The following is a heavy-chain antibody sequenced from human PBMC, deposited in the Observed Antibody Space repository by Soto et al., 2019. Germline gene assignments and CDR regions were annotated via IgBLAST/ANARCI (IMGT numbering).Heavy chain of an antibody. CDR2: IIPIFGTA. CDR1: GGTFSSYA. Sequence: ASVKVSCKASGGTFSSYAISWVRQAPGQGLEWMGGIIPIFGTANYAQKFQGRVTITADESTSTAYMELSSLRSEDTAVYYCARASVVQADMVFDLRYYYGMDVWVQGTTVTVSS. D-gene: IGHD2-2*01. V-gene: IGHV1-69*13. CDR3: ARASVVQADMVFDLRYYYGMDV. J-gene: IGHJ6*02.